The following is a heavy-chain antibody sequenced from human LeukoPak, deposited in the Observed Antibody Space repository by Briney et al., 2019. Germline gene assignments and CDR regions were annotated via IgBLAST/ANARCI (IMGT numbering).Heavy chain of an antibody. CDR3: ARAGTGSSSWYPLLNLYYFDY. V-gene: IGHV1-2*02. Sequence: ASVKVSCKASGYTFTGYYMHWVRQAPGQGLEWMGWINPNSGGTNYAQKFQGRVTMTRDTSISTAYMELSRLRSDDTAVYYCARAGTGSSSWYPLLNLYYFDYWGQGTLVTVSS. J-gene: IGHJ4*02. CDR1: GYTFTGYY. CDR2: INPNSGGT. D-gene: IGHD6-13*01.